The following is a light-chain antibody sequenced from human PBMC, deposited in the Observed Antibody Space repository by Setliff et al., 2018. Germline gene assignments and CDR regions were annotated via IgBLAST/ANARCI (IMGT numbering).Light chain of an antibody. CDR2: SNT. CDR3: AAWDDSLNAYV. V-gene: IGLV1-44*01. J-gene: IGLJ1*01. Sequence: QSALAQPPSASGTPGQRVTISCSGGSSNIGSNTVNWYQQLPGAAPKLLIYSNTQRPSGVPDRFSGSKSGTSASLAISGLQSEDEADEADYYCAAWDDSLNAYVFGTGTKVTVL. CDR1: SSNIGSNT.